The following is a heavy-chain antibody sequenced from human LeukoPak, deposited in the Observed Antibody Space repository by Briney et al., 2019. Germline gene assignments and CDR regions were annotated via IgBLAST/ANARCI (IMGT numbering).Heavy chain of an antibody. J-gene: IGHJ3*02. D-gene: IGHD3-22*01. CDR3: ARDYYYDSSGYSLIGPDDFDI. CDR2: IYYSGST. Sequence: SETLSLTCTVSGGSISSSSYYWGWIRQPPGKGLEWIGSIYYSGSTYYNPSLKSRVTILVDTSKNQFSLKLSSVTAADTAVYYCARDYYYDSSGYSLIGPDDFDIWGQGTMVTVSS. V-gene: IGHV4-39*07. CDR1: GGSISSSSYY.